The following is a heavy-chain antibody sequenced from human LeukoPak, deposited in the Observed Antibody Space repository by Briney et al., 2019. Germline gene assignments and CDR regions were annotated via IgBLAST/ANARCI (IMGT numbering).Heavy chain of an antibody. CDR1: GYTFTSYG. CDR2: ISAYNGNT. V-gene: IGHV1-18*04. CDR3: ARLVGYYGCRGWFDP. J-gene: IGHJ5*02. D-gene: IGHD3-10*01. Sequence: GASVKVSCKASGYTFTSYGISWERQAPGQGLEWMGWISAYNGNTNYAQKLQGRVTMTTDTSTSTAYMELRSLRSDDTAVYYCARLVGYYGCRGWFDPWGQGTLVTVSP.